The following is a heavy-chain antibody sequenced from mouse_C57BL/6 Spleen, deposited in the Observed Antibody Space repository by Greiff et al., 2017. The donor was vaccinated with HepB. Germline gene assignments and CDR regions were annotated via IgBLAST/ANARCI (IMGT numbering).Heavy chain of an antibody. CDR3: ARSSPFAY. J-gene: IGHJ3*01. Sequence: VQLQQSGPGLVQPSQSLSITCTVSGFSLTSYGVHWVRQSPGKGLEWLGVIWRGGSTDYNAAFISRLSISKDNSKSQVFFKMNSLQADDTAIYYCARSSPFAYWGQGTLVTVSA. CDR1: GFSLTSYG. V-gene: IGHV2-2*01. CDR2: IWRGGST.